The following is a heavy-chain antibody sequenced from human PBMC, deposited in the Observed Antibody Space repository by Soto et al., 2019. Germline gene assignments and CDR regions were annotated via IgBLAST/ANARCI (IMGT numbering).Heavy chain of an antibody. D-gene: IGHD6-19*01. V-gene: IGHV4-59*08. CDR3: ARHVQWLVRSHWFDP. CDR2: IYYSGST. CDR1: GGSISSYY. Sequence: SETLSLTCTVSGGSISSYYWSWIRQPPGKGLEWIGYIYYSGSTNYNPSLKSRVTISVDTSKNQFSLKLSSVTAADTAVYYCARHVQWLVRSHWFDPWGQGTLVTVSS. J-gene: IGHJ5*02.